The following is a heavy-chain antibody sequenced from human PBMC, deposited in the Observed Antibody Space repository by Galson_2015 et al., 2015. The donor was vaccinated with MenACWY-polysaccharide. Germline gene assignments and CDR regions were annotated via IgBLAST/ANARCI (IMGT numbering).Heavy chain of an antibody. J-gene: IGHJ4*03. CDR2: IDWNDGK. D-gene: IGHD6-13*01. CDR1: GFSLRTPGMR. CDR3: TRTAAAGQGYFDY. V-gene: IGHV2-70*04. Sequence: PALVKPPQPLTLPCTFSGFSLRTPGMRVSWIRQPPGKALEWLARIDWNDGKFYSTSLKTRLTISKDTSKNQVVLTMSNMDPVDTATYYCTRTAAAGQGYFDYWGQGTQVTVSS.